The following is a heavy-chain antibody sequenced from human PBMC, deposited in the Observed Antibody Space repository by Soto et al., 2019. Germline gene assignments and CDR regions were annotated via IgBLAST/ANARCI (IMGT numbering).Heavy chain of an antibody. CDR1: GFTFANYG. CDR2: ISSSGRRT. J-gene: IGHJ4*02. V-gene: IGHV3-23*01. CDR3: VKVAKSAVVIEYFGS. Sequence: PGGSLRLSCGTSGFTFANYGMGWVRQAPGKGLSWVSGISSSGRRTYYADSVKGRFTISRDNSKNTLFLQMDSLRADDTAVYYCVKVAKSAVVIEYFGSWGQGSLVTVSS. D-gene: IGHD6-19*01.